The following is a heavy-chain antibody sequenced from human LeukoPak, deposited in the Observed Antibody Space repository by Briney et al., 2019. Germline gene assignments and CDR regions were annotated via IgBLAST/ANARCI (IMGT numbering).Heavy chain of an antibody. CDR2: ISDSGDDT. Sequence: GGSLRLSCAASGFTFSDYYMSWIRQAPGKGLEGVSSISDSGDDTYYADSVKGRFTISRDNSKNTLYLQMNSLRAEDTAVYYCAKDPYSRASYFDYWGQGTLVTVSS. D-gene: IGHD6-13*01. CDR1: GFTFSDYY. V-gene: IGHV3-23*01. CDR3: AKDPYSRASYFDY. J-gene: IGHJ4*02.